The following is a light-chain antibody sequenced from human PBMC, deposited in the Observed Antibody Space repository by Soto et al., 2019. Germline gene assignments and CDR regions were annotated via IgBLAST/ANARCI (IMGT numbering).Light chain of an antibody. CDR1: SSDVGSYNL. CDR2: EVS. Sequence: QSALTQPASVSGSPGQSITISCTGTSSDVGSYNLVSWYQQHPGKAPKLLIYEVSKRPSGVSTRFSGSKSGNTASLTISGLQSEDEADYYCCSYAGRYTYVFGTGTKLTVL. CDR3: CSYAGRYTYV. J-gene: IGLJ1*01. V-gene: IGLV2-23*02.